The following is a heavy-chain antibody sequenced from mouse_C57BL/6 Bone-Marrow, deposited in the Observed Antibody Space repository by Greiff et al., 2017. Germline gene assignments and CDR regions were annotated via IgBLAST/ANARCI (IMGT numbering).Heavy chain of an antibody. CDR2: IRTGGGT. CDR3: ARRRGCAMDD. J-gene: IGHJ4*01. Sequence: VKLVESGPGLVAPSQCLSITCTVSGFSLTSYAISWVRQPPGKGLEWLGVIRTGGGTNYKSALKSRLSISKDNSKSQVFLKMNSLQTDDTSRYYWARRRGCAMDDWGQGTSVTVSS. CDR1: GFSLTSYA. V-gene: IGHV2-9-1*01.